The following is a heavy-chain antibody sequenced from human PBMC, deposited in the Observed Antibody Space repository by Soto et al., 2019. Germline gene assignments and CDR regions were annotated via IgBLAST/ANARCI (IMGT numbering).Heavy chain of an antibody. CDR1: GITFGSRA. J-gene: IGHJ4*02. CDR3: AKRRGAGGHFDY. Sequence: PGGSLRLSCVASGITFGSRAMSWVRQAPGEGLEWVSTTTDTGGDTKYADSVRGRFTISRDNSKNTLYLQMSSLRAEDSAVYFCAKRRGAGGHFDYWGQGALVTVSS. V-gene: IGHV3-23*01. CDR2: TTDTGGDT. D-gene: IGHD2-15*01.